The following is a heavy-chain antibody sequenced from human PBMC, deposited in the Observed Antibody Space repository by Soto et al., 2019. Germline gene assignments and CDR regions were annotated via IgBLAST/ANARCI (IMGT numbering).Heavy chain of an antibody. D-gene: IGHD3-10*02. J-gene: IGHJ4*02. Sequence: QVELVESGGGLVKPGGSLRLSCAASGLSFSDYYMSWIRQAPGKGLEWIAYITSSSSTIYYADSVKGRFTISRNDAKNSLYLQLDGRRAEQAAVYYCAPVFRSPTFTYGGQGTLVTVSS. CDR2: ITSSSSTI. CDR3: APVFRSPTFTY. CDR1: GLSFSDYY. V-gene: IGHV3-11*01.